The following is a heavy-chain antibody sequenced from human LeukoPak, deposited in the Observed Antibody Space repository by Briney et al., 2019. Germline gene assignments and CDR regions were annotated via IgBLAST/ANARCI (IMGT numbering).Heavy chain of an antibody. CDR3: ARDPGSCSGGSCSFYWYFDL. CDR1: VVSISSAY. CDR2: VSYRGTT. J-gene: IGHJ2*01. V-gene: IGHV4-59*01. Sequence: PSETLSLTCTVSVVSISSAYWSWLRQSPGKGLEWIGYVSYRGTTKYNPSLKDRVTISMDTSKNQVSLNLSSVTAADTAVYYCARDPGSCSGGSCSFYWYFDLWGRGTLVSVSS. D-gene: IGHD2-15*01.